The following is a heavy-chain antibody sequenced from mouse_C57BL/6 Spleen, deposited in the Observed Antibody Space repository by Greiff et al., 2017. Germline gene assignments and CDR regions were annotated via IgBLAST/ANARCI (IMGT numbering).Heavy chain of an antibody. CDR2: ISYDGSN. CDR3: ARVYGYDHYYAMDY. V-gene: IGHV3-6*01. D-gene: IGHD2-2*01. J-gene: IGHJ4*01. Sequence: ESGPGLVKPSQSLSLTCSVTGYSITSGYYWNWIRQFPGNKLEWMGYISYDGSNNYNPSPKNRISTTLDTSKNQFFLKLNSVTTEDTATYYCARVYGYDHYYAMDYWGQGTSVTVSS. CDR1: GYSITSGYY.